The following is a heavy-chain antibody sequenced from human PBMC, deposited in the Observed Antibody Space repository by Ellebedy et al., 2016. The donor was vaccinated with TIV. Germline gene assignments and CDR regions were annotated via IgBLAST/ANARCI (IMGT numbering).Heavy chain of an antibody. CDR1: GFTFSNYA. J-gene: IGHJ4*02. Sequence: GESLKISCAASGFTFSNYAMHWVRQAPGKGLEWVAVISYDGSNKYYADSVKGRFTISRDNSKNTLYLQMNSLRAEDTAVYYCAGAHALSYSGSDYWGQGTLVTVSS. CDR3: AGAHALSYSGSDY. CDR2: ISYDGSNK. D-gene: IGHD1-26*01. V-gene: IGHV3-30-3*01.